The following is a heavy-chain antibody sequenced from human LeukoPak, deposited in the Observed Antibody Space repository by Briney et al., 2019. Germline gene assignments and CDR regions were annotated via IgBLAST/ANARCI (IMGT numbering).Heavy chain of an antibody. Sequence: SETLSLTCTVSGGSISSSSYYWGWIRQPPGKGLEWIGSIYYSGSTYYNPSLKSQVTISVDTSKNQFSLKLSSVTAADTAVYYCASYSSGWYSSWFDPWGQGTLVTVSS. D-gene: IGHD6-19*01. CDR3: ASYSSGWYSSWFDP. V-gene: IGHV4-39*01. J-gene: IGHJ5*02. CDR2: IYYSGST. CDR1: GGSISSSSYY.